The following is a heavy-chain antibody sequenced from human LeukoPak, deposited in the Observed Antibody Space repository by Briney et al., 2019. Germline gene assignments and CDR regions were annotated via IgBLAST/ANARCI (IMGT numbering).Heavy chain of an antibody. Sequence: GASVKVSCKASGGTFSSYASSWVRQAPGQGLEWMGGIIPIFGTANYAQKFQGRVTITADESTSTAYMELSSLRSEDTAVYYCARVVDYDYAFDIWGQGTMVTVSS. CDR3: ARVVDYDYAFDI. D-gene: IGHD5-12*01. CDR2: IIPIFGTA. V-gene: IGHV1-69*13. J-gene: IGHJ3*02. CDR1: GGTFSSYA.